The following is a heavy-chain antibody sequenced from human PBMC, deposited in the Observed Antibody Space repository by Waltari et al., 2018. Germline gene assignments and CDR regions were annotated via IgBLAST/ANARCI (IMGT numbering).Heavy chain of an antibody. J-gene: IGHJ2*01. CDR3: ARAASRYFDL. CDR1: GFTFSSYS. V-gene: IGHV3-21*01. Sequence: EVQLVESGGGLVKPGGSLRLSCAASGFTFSSYSMNWVRQAPGKGLEGVSSIISSSSYIYYADSVKGRFTISRDNAKNSLYLQMNSLRAEDTAVYYCARAASRYFDLWGRGTLVTVSS. CDR2: IISSSSYI.